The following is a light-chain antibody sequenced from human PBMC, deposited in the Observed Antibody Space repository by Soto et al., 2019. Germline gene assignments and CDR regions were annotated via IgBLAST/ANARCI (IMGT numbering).Light chain of an antibody. CDR3: QAWDSNTAL. Sequence: SYELAQPPSVSVSPGQTGSVTCSGDKLGDRYVYWYQQKPGQSPVLVIYQDNKRPSGIPERFSGSNSGNTATLTIRETQPMDEADYFCQAWDSNTALFGGGTKVTVL. CDR1: KLGDRY. CDR2: QDN. J-gene: IGLJ2*01. V-gene: IGLV3-1*01.